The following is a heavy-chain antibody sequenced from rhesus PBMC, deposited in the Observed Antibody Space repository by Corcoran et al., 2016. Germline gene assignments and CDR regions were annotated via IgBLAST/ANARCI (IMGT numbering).Heavy chain of an antibody. V-gene: IGHV4-173*01. CDR1: GGSISSNY. CDR3: ARGIAGTTSLYIDL. J-gene: IGHJ2*01. CDR2: ITGSGRGT. Sequence: QLQLQESGPGLVKPSETLSLTCAVSGGSISSNYWSWIRQPPGKGLEGIGRITGSGRGTDSSPSLKSRVTISTETYKNQFSLKLSSVTAADTAVYYCARGIAGTTSLYIDLWGPGTPITISS. D-gene: IGHD1-20*01.